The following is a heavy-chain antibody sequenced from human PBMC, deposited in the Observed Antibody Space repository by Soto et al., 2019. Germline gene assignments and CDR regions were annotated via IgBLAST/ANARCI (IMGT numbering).Heavy chain of an antibody. CDR3: ARDAAIGMDDY. D-gene: IGHD1-20*01. Sequence: QVQLVQSGAEVKKPGASVKVSCKASGYTFTSYGISWVRQAPGQGLEWMGWISAYNGNKKYAQKLQGRVTMTTDTSTSTAYTELRSLRSDYSAVYYCARDAAIGMDDYWCQGTLVTVSS. CDR2: ISAYNGNK. V-gene: IGHV1-18*01. CDR1: GYTFTSYG. J-gene: IGHJ4*02.